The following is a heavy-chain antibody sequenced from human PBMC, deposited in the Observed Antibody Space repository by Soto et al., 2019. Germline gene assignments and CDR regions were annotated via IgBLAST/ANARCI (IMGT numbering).Heavy chain of an antibody. Sequence: ASVKGSCKASGYTCKSYQIYWGRQAPGQRLECMGWINISNGNTEYSQNFQGRVTMTRDTSASTAYMELSSLRSEDTAVYYCARDTDLTLVTTLDYWGQGTPVTVSS. J-gene: IGHJ4*02. CDR3: ARDTDLTLVTTLDY. V-gene: IGHV1-3*04. D-gene: IGHD4-17*01. CDR1: GYTCKSYQ. CDR2: INISNGNT.